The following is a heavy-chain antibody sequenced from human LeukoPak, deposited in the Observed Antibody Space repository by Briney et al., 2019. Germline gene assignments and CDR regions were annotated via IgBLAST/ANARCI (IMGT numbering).Heavy chain of an antibody. D-gene: IGHD2-2*01. J-gene: IGHJ4*02. CDR2: SYYSGST. CDR1: GGSISSSSYY. CDR3: ARQLGYCSSTSCYADKVDY. V-gene: IGHV4-39*01. Sequence: ASETLSLTCTVSGGSISSSSYYWGWIRQPPGKGLEWIGSSYYSGSTYYNPSLKSRVTISVDTSKNQFSLKLSSVTAADTAVYYCARQLGYCSSTSCYADKVDYWGQGTLVTVSS.